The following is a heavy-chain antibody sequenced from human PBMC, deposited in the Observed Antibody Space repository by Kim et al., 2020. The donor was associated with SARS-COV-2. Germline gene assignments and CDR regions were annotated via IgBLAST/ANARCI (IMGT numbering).Heavy chain of an antibody. CDR1: GGTFSSNA. V-gene: IGHV1-69*13. CDR3: GRVHVVTGAGAERYFFDY. CDR2: GIPVLRTV. D-gene: IGHD2-15*01. Sequence: SVKVSCKASGGTFSSNAITWVRQSPGQGLEWMGGGIPVLRTVFYAPKFQGRVTITADESTDTAYMELRRLTSDDTATYYCGRVHVVTGAGAERYFFDYW. J-gene: IGHJ4*01.